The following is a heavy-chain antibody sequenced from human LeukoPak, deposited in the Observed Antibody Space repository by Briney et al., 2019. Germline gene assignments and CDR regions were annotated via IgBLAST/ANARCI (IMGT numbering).Heavy chain of an antibody. Sequence: GGSLRLSCVGSGLTFSSYVMYWVRQAPGKGLEWVAVIWHDESNRYYADSAKGRFTISRDNPKNIMYLQMNSLGAEDTAVYYCARREAKVVSYGLDVWGKGTTVTVST. D-gene: IGHD4/OR15-4a*01. CDR2: IWHDESNR. CDR1: GLTFSSYV. CDR3: ARREAKVVSYGLDV. J-gene: IGHJ6*04. V-gene: IGHV3-33*07.